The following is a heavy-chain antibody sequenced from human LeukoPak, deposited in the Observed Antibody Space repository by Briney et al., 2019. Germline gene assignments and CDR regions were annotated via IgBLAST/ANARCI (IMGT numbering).Heavy chain of an antibody. D-gene: IGHD2-15*01. V-gene: IGHV3-9*01. CDR2: ISWNSGSI. Sequence: GGSLRLSCAASGFTFDDYAMHWVRHAPGKGLEWVSGISWNSGSIGYADSVKGRFTISRDNAKNSLYLQMNSLRAEDTALYYCARSLLGVDYWGQGTLVTVSS. CDR1: GFTFDDYA. CDR3: ARSLLGVDY. J-gene: IGHJ4*02.